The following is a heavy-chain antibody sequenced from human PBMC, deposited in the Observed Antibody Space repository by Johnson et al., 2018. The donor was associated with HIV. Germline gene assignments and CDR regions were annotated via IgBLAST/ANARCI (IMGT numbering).Heavy chain of an antibody. Sequence: VQLVESGGGVVQPGRSLRLSCAASGFTFSSMHWDRQAPEKGLEWVADIKCDGSEKYFVDSLKGRFIISRDNAKNSLYLQMNSLRAEDTAVYYCATLNGHAFDIWGQGTMVTVSS. CDR1: GFTFSS. V-gene: IGHV3-7*03. J-gene: IGHJ3*02. CDR2: IKCDGSEK. CDR3: ATLNGHAFDI.